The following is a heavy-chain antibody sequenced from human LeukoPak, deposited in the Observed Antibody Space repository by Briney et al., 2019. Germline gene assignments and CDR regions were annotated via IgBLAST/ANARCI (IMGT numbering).Heavy chain of an antibody. D-gene: IGHD5-18*01. V-gene: IGHV1-46*01. CDR3: ARGGIQLWLRGGWFDP. J-gene: IGHJ5*02. CDR2: VNPSGGST. Sequence: ASVKVSCKPSGYTFTRYYMLWVRQAPGQGLEWMGIVNPSGGSTSHAQKFQGRVTMTRDTSTSPVYMELSSLSSEDPAVYYWARGGIQLWLRGGWFDPWGQGTLVTVSS. CDR1: GYTFTRYY.